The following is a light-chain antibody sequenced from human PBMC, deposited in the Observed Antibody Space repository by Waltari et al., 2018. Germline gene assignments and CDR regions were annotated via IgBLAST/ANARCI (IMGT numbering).Light chain of an antibody. Sequence: EIVLTQSPATLSFSPGERATLSCRASQSVSSYLAWYQQKPGQAPRLLIYDASTRATGIPARLSGSGSGTDFTLTISSLEPEDFAVYYCQQRSNWPLYTFGQGTKLEIK. CDR1: QSVSSY. V-gene: IGKV3-11*01. J-gene: IGKJ2*01. CDR3: QQRSNWPLYT. CDR2: DAS.